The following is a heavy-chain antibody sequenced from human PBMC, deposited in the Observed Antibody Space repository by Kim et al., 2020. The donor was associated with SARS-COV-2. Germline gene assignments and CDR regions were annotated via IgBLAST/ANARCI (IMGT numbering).Heavy chain of an antibody. CDR2: TYYRSKWYN. D-gene: IGHD6-13*01. Sequence: SQTLSLTCAISGDSVSSNSAAWNWIRQSPSRGLEWLGRTYYRSKWYNDYAVSVKSRITINPDTSKNQFSLQLNSVTPEDTAVYYCARAQLQFPWPRAWIAAAGTDRIDYWGQGTLVTVSS. V-gene: IGHV6-1*01. CDR3: ARAQLQFPWPRAWIAAAGTDRIDY. J-gene: IGHJ4*02. CDR1: GDSVSSNSAA.